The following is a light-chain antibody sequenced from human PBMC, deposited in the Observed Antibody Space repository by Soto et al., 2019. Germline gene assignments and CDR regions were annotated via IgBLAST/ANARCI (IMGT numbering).Light chain of an antibody. Sequence: VLTQSPAPLSLSPGERATLSCSARPSIHTSLAWYQQKYGNPPRLLMYDSTLTANGVPDRFGGSRSGTEFTLTINSLEPEDFAVYYCHQRNVWLPITFGQGTRLEIK. CDR1: PSIHTS. V-gene: IGKV3-11*01. CDR3: HQRNVWLPIT. J-gene: IGKJ5*01. CDR2: DST.